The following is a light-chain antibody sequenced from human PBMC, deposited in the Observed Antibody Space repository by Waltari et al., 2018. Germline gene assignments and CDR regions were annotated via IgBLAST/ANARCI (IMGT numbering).Light chain of an antibody. V-gene: IGLV1-40*01. CDR3: QSYDSSLSGYYV. CDR2: GNS. CDR1: SSNIGAGYD. Sequence: QSVLTQPPSVSGAPGQRVTISCTGSSSNIGAGYDVHWSQQLPGTAPKLLIYGNSSRPSGVPDRFSGSKSGTSASLAITGLQAEDEADYYCQSYDSSLSGYYVFGTGTKVTVL. J-gene: IGLJ1*01.